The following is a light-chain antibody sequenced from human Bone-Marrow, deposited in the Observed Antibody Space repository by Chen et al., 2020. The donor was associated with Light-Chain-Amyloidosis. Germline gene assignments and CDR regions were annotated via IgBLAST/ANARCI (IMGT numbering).Light chain of an antibody. V-gene: IGKV3-20*01. CDR1: QTISSNY. CDR3: QQYGTSPLT. Sequence: EIVLTQSPGTLSLSPGEGANLSCRASQTISSNYLTCYQQKFGQAPRLLIYGASSRATGIPDRFTGSGSGTDSTLSIIRLEPEDFAMYYCQQYGTSPLTYGGGTKVEIK. J-gene: IGKJ4*01. CDR2: GAS.